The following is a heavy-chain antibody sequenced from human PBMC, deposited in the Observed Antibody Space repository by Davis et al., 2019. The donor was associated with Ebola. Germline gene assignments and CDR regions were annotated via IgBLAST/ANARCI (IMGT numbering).Heavy chain of an antibody. CDR3: ARVGQAGNWFDP. V-gene: IGHV1-2*02. J-gene: IGHJ5*02. Sequence: ASVKVSCKASGYTFTGYYMHWVRQAPGQGLEWMGWINPNSGGTNYAQKFQGRVTITADKSTSTAYMELSSLRSEDTAVYYCARVGQAGNWFDPWGQGTLVTVSS. CDR1: GYTFTGYY. CDR2: INPNSGGT.